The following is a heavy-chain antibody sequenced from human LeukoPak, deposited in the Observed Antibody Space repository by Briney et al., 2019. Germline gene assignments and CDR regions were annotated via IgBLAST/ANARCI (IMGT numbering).Heavy chain of an antibody. CDR1: GGSISSYY. V-gene: IGHV4-59*12. Sequence: PSGTLSLTCTVSGGSISSYYWSWIRQPPGKGLEWIGYIYYSGGTNYNPSLKSRVTFSVDTSKNQFSLKLSSVTAADTAVYYCARRLRLLLWFGEHKNWFDPWGQGTLVTVSS. D-gene: IGHD3-10*01. J-gene: IGHJ5*02. CDR2: IYYSGGT. CDR3: ARRLRLLLWFGEHKNWFDP.